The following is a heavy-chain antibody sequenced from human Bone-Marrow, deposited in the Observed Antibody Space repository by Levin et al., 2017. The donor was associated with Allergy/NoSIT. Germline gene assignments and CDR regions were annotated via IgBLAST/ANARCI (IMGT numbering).Heavy chain of an antibody. J-gene: IGHJ6*03. CDR3: ARDGEDIVVVPTAEKSFYYYSYMDV. D-gene: IGHD2-2*01. CDR2: IIPMFATT. Sequence: AASVKVSCKAPGGTFSSFAISWVRQAPGQGLEWMGGIIPMFATTNYAQKFQGRITITADKSTSTVSMELSSLRSEDTAVYYCARDGEDIVVVPTAEKSFYYYSYMDVWDKGTTVTVSS. V-gene: IGHV1-69*06. CDR1: GGTFSSFA.